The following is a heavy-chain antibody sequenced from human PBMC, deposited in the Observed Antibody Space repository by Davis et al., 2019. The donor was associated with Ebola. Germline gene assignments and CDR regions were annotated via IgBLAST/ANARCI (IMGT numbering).Heavy chain of an antibody. CDR2: IYHSGST. CDR3: ARTINWGYEGYFDY. V-gene: IGHV4-30-4*02. Sequence: PSETLSLTCTVSGGSISSGDYYWSWIRQPPGKGLEWIGYIYHSGSTYYNPSLKSRVTISVDTSKNQFSLKLSSVTAADTAVYYCARTINWGYEGYFDYWGQGTLVTVSS. J-gene: IGHJ4*02. D-gene: IGHD7-27*01. CDR1: GGSISSGDYY.